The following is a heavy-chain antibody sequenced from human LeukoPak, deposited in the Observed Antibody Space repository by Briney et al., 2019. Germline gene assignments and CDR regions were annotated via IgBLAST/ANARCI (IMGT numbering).Heavy chain of an antibody. Sequence: PSETLSLTCTVSGDSISRSNYYWGWIRQPPGKGLEWIGSIYYRRRNDYNPSLKSRVTISVDTSKNQYSLDLSSVTAADTAVYYCARHSTIGRFYYFDLWGRGTLVTVSS. CDR2: IYYRRRN. D-gene: IGHD3-10*01. CDR1: GDSISRSNYY. J-gene: IGHJ2*01. CDR3: ARHSTIGRFYYFDL. V-gene: IGHV4-39*01.